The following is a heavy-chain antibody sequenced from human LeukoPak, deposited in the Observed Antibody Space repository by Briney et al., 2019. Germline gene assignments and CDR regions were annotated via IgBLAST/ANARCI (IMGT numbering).Heavy chain of an antibody. V-gene: IGHV3-23*01. D-gene: IGHD3-22*01. CDR1: GFTFSSYA. CDR3: AKHRFESGGYHSTD. CDR2: ISGGSGST. J-gene: IGHJ4*02. Sequence: GGSLRLSCAASGFTFSSYAMSWVRQAPGKGMAWVSTISGGSGSTYCADSVKGRFTISRDNSKNTLYLQMNSLRDEDTAVYYCAKHRFESGGYHSTDWGQGTLVTVSS.